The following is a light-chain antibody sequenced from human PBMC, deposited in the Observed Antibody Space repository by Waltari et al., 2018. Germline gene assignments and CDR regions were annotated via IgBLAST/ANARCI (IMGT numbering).Light chain of an antibody. CDR2: EVT. V-gene: IGLV2-14*01. CDR1: SSDVGGYNF. Sequence: QSAPTQPASVSGSPGQSITIPCTGTSSDVGGYNFVSWYQQHPGKAPKLMIYEVTNRPAGVSNRFSGSKSGNTASLTISGLQTEDEADYYCSSFTSRNTRVFGTGTKVTVL. CDR3: SSFTSRNTRV. J-gene: IGLJ1*01.